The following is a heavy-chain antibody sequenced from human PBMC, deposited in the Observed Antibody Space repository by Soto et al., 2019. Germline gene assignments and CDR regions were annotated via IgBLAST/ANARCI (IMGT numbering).Heavy chain of an antibody. CDR3: ARVGYSSGGGFDY. Sequence: QVQLVESGGGVVQPGRSLRLSCAASGFTFSSYGMHWVRQAPGKGLEWVAVIWYDGSNKYYADSVKGRFTISRDNSKNTLYLQMNSLRAEYTAVYYCARVGYSSGGGFDYWGQGTLVTVSS. V-gene: IGHV3-33*01. CDR2: IWYDGSNK. D-gene: IGHD6-19*01. J-gene: IGHJ4*02. CDR1: GFTFSSYG.